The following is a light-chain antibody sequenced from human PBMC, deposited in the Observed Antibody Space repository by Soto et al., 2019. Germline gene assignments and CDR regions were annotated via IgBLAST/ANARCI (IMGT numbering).Light chain of an antibody. CDR1: SSNIGSNY. Sequence: QSVLTQPPSVSAAPGQKVTISCSGSSSNIGSNYVSWYQHLPGTAPKILIYDGNKRPSGIPDRFSGSKSGTSATLGITGLQTGDEADYYCGTWDSSLTTVVFGGGTQLTVL. J-gene: IGLJ2*01. V-gene: IGLV1-51*01. CDR3: GTWDSSLTTVV. CDR2: DGN.